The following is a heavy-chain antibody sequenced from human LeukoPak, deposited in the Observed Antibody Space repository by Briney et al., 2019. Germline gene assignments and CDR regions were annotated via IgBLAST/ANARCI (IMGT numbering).Heavy chain of an antibody. J-gene: IGHJ4*02. CDR3: AKEQDSGYYYDY. D-gene: IGHD3-22*01. CDR1: GFTFDDYA. CDR2: ISWDGGST. V-gene: IGHV3-43D*03. Sequence: GGSLRLSCAASGFTFDDYAMHWARHAPGKGLEWVSLISWDGGSTYYADSVKGRFTISRDNGKNSLYLQMNSLRAEDTALYYCAKEQDSGYYYDYWGQGTLVTVSS.